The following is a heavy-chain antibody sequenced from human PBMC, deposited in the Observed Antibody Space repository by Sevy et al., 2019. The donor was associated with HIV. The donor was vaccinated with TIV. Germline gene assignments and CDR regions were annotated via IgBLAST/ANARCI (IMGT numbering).Heavy chain of an antibody. Sequence: GGSLRLSCAASGFIFSSYAMHWVRQAPGRGLEWVAAISYDGGNEYYADSVKGRLIISRDNSKNTLYLQMNSLRPEDTAVYYCARDGAVVIPLDAFHIWGQRTVVTVSS. CDR2: ISYDGGNE. V-gene: IGHV3-30*04. J-gene: IGHJ3*02. D-gene: IGHD3-22*01. CDR1: GFIFSSYA. CDR3: ARDGAVVIPLDAFHI.